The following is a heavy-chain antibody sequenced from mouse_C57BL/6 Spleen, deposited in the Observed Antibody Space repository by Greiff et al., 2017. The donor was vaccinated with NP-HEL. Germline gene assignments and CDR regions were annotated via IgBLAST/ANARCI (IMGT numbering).Heavy chain of an antibody. J-gene: IGHJ4*01. D-gene: IGHD3-2*02. CDR1: GYSITSGYY. V-gene: IGHV3-6*01. CDR2: ISYDGSN. CDR3: ALDSSGYAMDY. Sequence: EVQVVESGPGLVKPSQSLSLTCSVTGYSITSGYYWNWIRQFPGNKLEWMGYISYDGSNNYNPSLKNRISITRDTSKNQFFLKLNSVTTEDTATYYCALDSSGYAMDYWGQGTSVTVSS.